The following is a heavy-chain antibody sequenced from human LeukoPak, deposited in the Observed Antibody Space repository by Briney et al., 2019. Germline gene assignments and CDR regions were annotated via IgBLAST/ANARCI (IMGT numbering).Heavy chain of an antibody. Sequence: SETLSLTCTVSGGSFINYYWTWIRQTPVKGLEWIAFIYYNGRTRYNPSFQSRVTISLDTSKNHFTLQVRSVTAADTAVYFCARLLDYDNSCDPDTFDIWGQGTTISVSS. CDR1: GGSFINYY. D-gene: IGHD3-22*01. CDR2: IYYNGRT. CDR3: ARLLDYDNSCDPDTFDI. J-gene: IGHJ3*02. V-gene: IGHV4-59*01.